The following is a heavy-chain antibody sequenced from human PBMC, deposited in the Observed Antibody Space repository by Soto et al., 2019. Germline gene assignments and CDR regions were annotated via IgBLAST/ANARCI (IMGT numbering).Heavy chain of an antibody. CDR3: ATAEVDY. CDR2: MTSDGSTT. Sequence: HPGGSLRLSCAASGITFGDYWMHWVRQAPGKGLEWVSRMTSDGSTTDYADSVKGRFTVSRDNAKNTLYLQMNSLRAEDTAVYFCATAEVDYWGPGTLVTVSS. CDR1: GITFGDYW. V-gene: IGHV3-74*01. J-gene: IGHJ4*02.